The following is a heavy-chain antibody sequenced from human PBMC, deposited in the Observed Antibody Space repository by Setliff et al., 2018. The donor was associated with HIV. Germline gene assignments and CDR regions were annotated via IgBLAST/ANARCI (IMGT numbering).Heavy chain of an antibody. V-gene: IGHV4-34*01. CDR1: GGSFTNYF. CDR2: INHSGRT. Sequence: SETLSLTCAVYGGSFTNYFWSWIRQSPGKGLEWIGEINHSGRTKYSPSLKSRVTMSVDTSKNQFSLKLKSVTAADTAVYYCARVDDSSGALDYWGQGTLVTVSS. CDR3: ARVDDSSGALDY. D-gene: IGHD3-22*01. J-gene: IGHJ4*02.